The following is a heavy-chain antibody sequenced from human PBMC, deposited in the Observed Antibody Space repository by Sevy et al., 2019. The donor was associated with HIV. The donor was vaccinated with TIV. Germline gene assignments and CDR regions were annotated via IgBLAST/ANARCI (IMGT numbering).Heavy chain of an antibody. CDR1: GGSISSGDYY. CDR2: IYYSGST. Sequence: SETLSLTCTVSGGSISSGDYYWSWIRQPPGKGLEWIGYIYYSGSTYYNPSLKSRVTISVDTSKNQFSLKLSSVTAAETAVYYCARVGPHDYGDEYYFDYWGQGTLVTVSS. D-gene: IGHD4-17*01. CDR3: ARVGPHDYGDEYYFDY. V-gene: IGHV4-30-4*01. J-gene: IGHJ4*02.